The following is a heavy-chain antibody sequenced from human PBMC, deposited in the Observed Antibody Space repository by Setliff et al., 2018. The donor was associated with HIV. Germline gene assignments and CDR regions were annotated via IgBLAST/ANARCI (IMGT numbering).Heavy chain of an antibody. CDR1: GFNFDSDI. J-gene: IGHJ6*02. Sequence: GGSLRLSCVGSGFNFDSDIMMWVRQAPGKGPEWVSAITQNAVFTSYADSVRGRFTISRDNSKNILYLQMTSLRADDTAMYFCAKELISMGRGVNYGMDVWGQGTTVTVSS. V-gene: IGHV3-23*01. CDR2: ITQNAVFT. CDR3: AKELISMGRGVNYGMDV. D-gene: IGHD3-10*01.